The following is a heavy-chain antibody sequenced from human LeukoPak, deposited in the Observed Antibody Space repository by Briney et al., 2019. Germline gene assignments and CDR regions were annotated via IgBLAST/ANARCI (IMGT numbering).Heavy chain of an antibody. CDR3: ARGGRLRYFDWLPWD. V-gene: IGHV4-30-4*01. D-gene: IGHD3-9*01. Sequence: SETLSLTCTVSGGSISSGDYYWSWIRQPPGKGLEWIGYIYYSGSTYYNPSLKSRVTISVDTSKNQFSLKLSSVTAADTAVYYCARGGRLRYFDWLPWDWGQGTLVTVSS. CDR1: GGSISSGDYY. CDR2: IYYSGST. J-gene: IGHJ4*02.